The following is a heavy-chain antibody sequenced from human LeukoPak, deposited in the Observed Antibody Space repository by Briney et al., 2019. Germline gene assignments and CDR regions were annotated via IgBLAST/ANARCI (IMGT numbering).Heavy chain of an antibody. CDR3: TSRYCTTTNCYSFDN. J-gene: IGHJ3*02. D-gene: IGHD2-2*01. Sequence: PGGSLRLSCVASGFTFSSNGMNWVRQAPGKGLEWVSSISSTSAHIFYADSVKGRFSISRDNAKNSLYLQMNSLRVEDTAVYYCTSRYCTTTNCYSFDNWGHGTLVTVSS. CDR2: ISSTSAHI. CDR1: GFTFSSNG. V-gene: IGHV3-21*01.